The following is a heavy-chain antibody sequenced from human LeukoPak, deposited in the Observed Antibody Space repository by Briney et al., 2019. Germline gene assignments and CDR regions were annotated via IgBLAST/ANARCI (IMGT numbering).Heavy chain of an antibody. CDR2: FDPEDGET. V-gene: IGHV1-24*01. CDR1: GYTLTELS. D-gene: IGHD3-9*01. CDR3: ATDSRNYDILTGYYRTRAFDP. J-gene: IGHJ5*02. Sequence: ASVKVSCKVSGYTLTELSMHWVRQAPGKGLEWMGGFDPEDGETIYAQKFQGRVTMTEDTSTDTAYMELSSLRSEDTAVYYCATDSRNYDILTGYYRTRAFDPWGQGTLVTVFS.